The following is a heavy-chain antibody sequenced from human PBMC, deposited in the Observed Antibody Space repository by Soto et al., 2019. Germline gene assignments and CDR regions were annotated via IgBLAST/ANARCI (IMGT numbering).Heavy chain of an antibody. Sequence: SETLSLTCTVSCCSISTSSYYWARMRQPPGKGLEWIGSVYYSGITYYNTSLRSRVTISVETSKNXFPLKLTSLTDADTAVYYCGRLPSRHLVDYWGQVTLVSVS. CDR2: VYYSGIT. J-gene: IGHJ4*02. D-gene: IGHD6-13*01. CDR1: CCSISTSSYY. CDR3: GRLPSRHLVDY. V-gene: IGHV4-39*01.